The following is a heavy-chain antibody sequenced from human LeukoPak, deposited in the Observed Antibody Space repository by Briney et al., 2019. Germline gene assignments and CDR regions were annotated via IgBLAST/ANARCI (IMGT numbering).Heavy chain of an antibody. D-gene: IGHD1-26*01. V-gene: IGHV4-4*02. J-gene: IGHJ6*02. CDR3: ARRASLGRYIYYHGMDV. Sequence: PSGTLSLTCAVSGVSITSVDWWSWVRQPPGKGLEWLGEIYHSGTTKYNPSLKSRLTISVDKSKDQFSLKLTSVTAADTAVYYCARRASLGRYIYYHGMDVWGQGTTVTVSS. CDR2: IYHSGTT. CDR1: GVSITSVDW.